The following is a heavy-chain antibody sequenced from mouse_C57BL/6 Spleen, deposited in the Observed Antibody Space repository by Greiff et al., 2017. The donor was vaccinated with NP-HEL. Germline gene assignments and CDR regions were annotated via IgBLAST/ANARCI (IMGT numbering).Heavy chain of an antibody. CDR1: GFTFSNYW. J-gene: IGHJ2*01. Sequence: EVQLQESGGGLVQPGGSMKLSCVASGFTFSNYWMNWVRQSPEKGLEWVAQIRLKSDNYATHYAESVKGRFTISRDDSKSSVYLQMNNLRAEDTGIYYCTGNWDEDYWGQGTTLTVSS. V-gene: IGHV6-3*01. CDR2: IRLKSDNYAT. CDR3: TGNWDEDY. D-gene: IGHD4-1*02.